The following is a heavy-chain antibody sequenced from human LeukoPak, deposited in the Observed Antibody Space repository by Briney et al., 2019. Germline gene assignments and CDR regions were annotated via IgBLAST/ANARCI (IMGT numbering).Heavy chain of an antibody. Sequence: ASVKVSCKTSGYTFTDYYIHWVRQAPGQGLAWMGWINPNSGETNSAQKFQGRVTMTGDTSISTAYMELRRVTSDDTAVYYCARDRDYSNTERGFDYWGQGPLVTVSS. D-gene: IGHD4-11*01. CDR1: GYTFTDYY. CDR2: INPNSGET. CDR3: ARDRDYSNTERGFDY. V-gene: IGHV1-2*02. J-gene: IGHJ4*02.